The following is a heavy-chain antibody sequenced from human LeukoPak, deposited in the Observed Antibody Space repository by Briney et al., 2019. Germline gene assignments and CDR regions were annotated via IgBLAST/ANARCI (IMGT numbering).Heavy chain of an antibody. V-gene: IGHV3-48*01. J-gene: IGHJ4*02. D-gene: IGHD3-22*01. CDR1: AFTFGDYT. CDR3: ARVDGSGYKPMDY. CDR2: ISSRGDTI. Sequence: GGSLRLSCTASAFTFGDYTMSWVRQAPGKGLEWVSSISSRGDTIDYADSVKGRFTISRDNAKNSLYLQMNSLRAEDTAVYYCARVDGSGYKPMDYWGEGTLVTVSS.